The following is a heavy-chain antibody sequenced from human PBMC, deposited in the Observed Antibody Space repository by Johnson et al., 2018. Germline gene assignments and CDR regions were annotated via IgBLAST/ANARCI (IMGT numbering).Heavy chain of an antibody. Sequence: VQLVESGGGLVQXGGSXRLXCAASGFSFSEYDMHWVRQAPGKSLEWVSAIGLRDDTHYPGSVKGRFTISRENARNSLYLQMNSMRAEDTAVYYCIRAGIQVPGIDAFDFWGHGTRVTVSS. D-gene: IGHD6-19*01. J-gene: IGHJ3*01. CDR3: IRAGIQVPGIDAFDF. V-gene: IGHV3-13*01. CDR2: IGLRDDT. CDR1: GFSFSEYD.